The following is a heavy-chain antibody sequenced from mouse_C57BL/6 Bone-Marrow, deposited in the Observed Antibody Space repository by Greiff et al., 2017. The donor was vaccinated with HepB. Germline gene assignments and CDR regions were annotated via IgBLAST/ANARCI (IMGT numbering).Heavy chain of an antibody. CDR1: GFTFTDYY. V-gene: IGHV7-3*01. D-gene: IGHD1-1*01. CDR2: IRNKANGYTT. CDR3: ASLYYGSSYDYAMDY. Sequence: LVESGGGLVQPGGSLSLSCAASGFTFTDYYMSWVRQPPGKALEWLGFIRNKANGYTTEYSASVKGRFTISRENSQSILYLQMNALRAEDSATYDCASLYYGSSYDYAMDYWGQGTSVTVSS. J-gene: IGHJ4*01.